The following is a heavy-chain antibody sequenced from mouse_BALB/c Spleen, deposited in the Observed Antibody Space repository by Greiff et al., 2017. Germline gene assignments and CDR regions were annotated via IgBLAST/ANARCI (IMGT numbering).Heavy chain of an antibody. CDR3: ARDNDYDGGFAY. CDR2: IWAGGST. V-gene: IGHV2-9*02. D-gene: IGHD2-4*01. J-gene: IGHJ3*01. Sequence: VKLVESGPGLVAPSQSLSITCTVSGFSLTSYGVHWVRQPPGKGLEWLGVIWAGGSTNYNSALMSRLSISKDNSKSQVFLKMNSLQTDDTAMYYCARDNDYDGGFAYWGQGTLVTVSA. CDR1: GFSLTSYG.